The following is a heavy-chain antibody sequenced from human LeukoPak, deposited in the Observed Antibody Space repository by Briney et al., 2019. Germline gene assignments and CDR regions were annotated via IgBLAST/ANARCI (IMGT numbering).Heavy chain of an antibody. CDR1: GFTFSSYG. D-gene: IGHD6-19*01. V-gene: IGHV3-33*06. J-gene: IGHJ4*02. Sequence: GESLRLSCAASGFTFSSYGMHWVRQAPGKGLEWVAVIWYDGSNKYYADSVKGRFTISRDNSKNTLYLQMNSLRAEDTAVYYCAKDRRGWSKGHFDYWGQGTLVTVSS. CDR3: AKDRRGWSKGHFDY. CDR2: IWYDGSNK.